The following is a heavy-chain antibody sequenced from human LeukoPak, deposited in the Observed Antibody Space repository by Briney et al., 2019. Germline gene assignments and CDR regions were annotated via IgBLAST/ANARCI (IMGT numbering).Heavy chain of an antibody. Sequence: SVKVSCKASGYTFTDYYIHWVRHAPGQGLEWMGWINPNSGGTNYTQKSQGRVTMTRDTSISTAYLELNRLTSDDTAVYYCARGLARYGNLDYWGQGILVTVSS. J-gene: IGHJ4*02. V-gene: IGHV1-2*02. CDR1: GYTFTDYY. CDR3: ARGLARYGNLDY. D-gene: IGHD1-14*01. CDR2: INPNSGGT.